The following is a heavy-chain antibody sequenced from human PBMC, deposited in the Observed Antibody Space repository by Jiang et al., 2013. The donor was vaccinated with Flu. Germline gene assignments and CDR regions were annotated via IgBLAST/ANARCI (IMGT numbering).Heavy chain of an antibody. D-gene: IGHD3-3*01. J-gene: IGHJ4*02. CDR1: GGSISSGGYY. CDR2: IYYSGST. V-gene: IGHV4-31*03. CDR3: ARGGATYYDFWSGYSFDY. Sequence: SGSGLVKPSQTLSLTCTVSGGSISSGGYYWSWIRQHPGKGLEWIGYIYYSGSTYYNPSLKSRVTISVDTSKNQFSLKLSSVTAADTAVYYCARGGATYYDFWSGYSFDYWGQGTLVTVSS.